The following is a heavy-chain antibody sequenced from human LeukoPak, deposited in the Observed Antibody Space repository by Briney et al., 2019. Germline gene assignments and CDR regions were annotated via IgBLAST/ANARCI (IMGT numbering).Heavy chain of an antibody. J-gene: IGHJ4*02. CDR3: ARGGTYYPCIDY. Sequence: ASVKVSCKASGYTFTSSYINWVRQAPGQGHEWMGWISAYNGKTNYAQKFQGRVTMTTDSSTNTAYMDLTSLRSDDTAVYYCARGGTYYPCIDYWGQGTLVTVSS. D-gene: IGHD1-26*01. CDR2: ISAYNGKT. V-gene: IGHV1-18*01. CDR1: GYTFTSSY.